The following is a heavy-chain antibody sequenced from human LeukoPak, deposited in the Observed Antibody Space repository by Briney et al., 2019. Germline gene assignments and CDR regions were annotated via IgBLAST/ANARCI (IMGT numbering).Heavy chain of an antibody. Sequence: GGSLRLSCAASGFTFNTYAMHWVRQAPGKGLEYVSAISSDGDSTYYANSVKGRFTISRDNSKNTLYLQMGSLRAEDMAVYYCARSEQQDFGDYEFDYWGQGTLVTVSS. CDR2: ISSDGDST. J-gene: IGHJ4*02. V-gene: IGHV3-64*01. CDR3: ARSEQQDFGDYEFDY. CDR1: GFTFNTYA. D-gene: IGHD4-17*01.